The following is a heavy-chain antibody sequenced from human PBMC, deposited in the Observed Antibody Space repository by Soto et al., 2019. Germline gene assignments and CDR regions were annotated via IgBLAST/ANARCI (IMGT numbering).Heavy chain of an antibody. CDR2: SSGGGDSA. J-gene: IGHJ4*02. Sequence: EVQLLESGGGLVQPGGSLRLSCAASGFTFSSYAMSWVRQAPGKGLEWVSASSGGGDSAFYADSVKGRFTISRDNSKNTLHLQMNNLRADDTAVYYCAQVGESLWSPSDYWGQGTLVTVSS. V-gene: IGHV3-23*01. CDR1: GFTFSSYA. CDR3: AQVGESLWSPSDY. D-gene: IGHD3-10*01.